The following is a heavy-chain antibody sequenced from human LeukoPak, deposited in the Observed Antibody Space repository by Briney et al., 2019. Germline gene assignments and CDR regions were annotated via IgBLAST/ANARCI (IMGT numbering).Heavy chain of an antibody. CDR3: ARELARPYYYYYMDV. CDR2: IYTSGST. D-gene: IGHD1-1*01. CDR1: GGSISSGSYY. J-gene: IGHJ6*03. V-gene: IGHV4-61*02. Sequence: PSETLSLTCTVSGGSISSGSYYWSWIRQPAGKGLEWIGRIYTSGSTNYNPSLKSRVTISLDTSKNLFSLDLSSVTAADTAVYYCARELARPYYYYYMDVWGKGTTVTVSS.